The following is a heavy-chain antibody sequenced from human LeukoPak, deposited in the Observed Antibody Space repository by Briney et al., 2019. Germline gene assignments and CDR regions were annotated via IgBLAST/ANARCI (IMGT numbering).Heavy chain of an antibody. CDR2: INSDGSST. D-gene: IGHD3-3*01. CDR3: ARGPSITIFGVVINHMVDY. J-gene: IGHJ4*02. CDR1: GFTFSSYW. Sequence: PGGSLRLSCAASGFTFSSYWMHWVRQAPGKGLVWVSRINSDGSSTSYADSVKGRFTTSRDNAKNTLYLQMNSLGAEDTAVYYCARGPSITIFGVVINHMVDYWGQGTLVTVSS. V-gene: IGHV3-74*01.